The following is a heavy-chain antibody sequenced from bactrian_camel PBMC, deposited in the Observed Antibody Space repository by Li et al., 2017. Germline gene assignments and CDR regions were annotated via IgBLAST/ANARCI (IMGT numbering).Heavy chain of an antibody. CDR1: GYTPDGYC. V-gene: IGHV3S40*01. Sequence: VQLVESGGGSAEAGGSLRLSCAASGYTPDGYCMGWFRQAPGKERERVATVNSDANSIYYSDSVKGRFTITLHNAQKTAYLQMNSLNPGDSDIYYCAAGRGLVVGRKRFCNAAWDYWGQGTQVTVS. D-gene: IGHD2*01. CDR2: VNSDANSI. J-gene: IGHJ4*01. CDR3: AAGRGLVVGRKRFCNAAWDY.